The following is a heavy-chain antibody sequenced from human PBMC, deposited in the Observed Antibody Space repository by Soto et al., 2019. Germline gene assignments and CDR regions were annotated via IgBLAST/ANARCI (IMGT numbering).Heavy chain of an antibody. J-gene: IGHJ6*02. V-gene: IGHV1-8*01. CDR1: GYTFSDFD. D-gene: IGHD3-16*01. Sequence: ASVKVSCKASGYTFSDFDINWLRQASGQGPEWMGWMNAKSGDTFFPQRLRGKFNMTWDTSLSTAYMEVGSLTSHDTAIYYCARGNPFNYAGFDVCGQRITVPVS. CDR3: ARGNPFNYAGFDV. CDR2: MNAKSGDT.